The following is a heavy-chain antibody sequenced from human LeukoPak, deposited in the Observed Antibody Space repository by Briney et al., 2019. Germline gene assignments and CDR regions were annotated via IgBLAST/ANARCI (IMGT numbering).Heavy chain of an antibody. CDR1: GFTFSNAW. CDR2: IRSTANGYAT. CDR3: TGNYYGSGSYADFDY. V-gene: IGHV3-73*01. J-gene: IGHJ4*02. D-gene: IGHD3-10*01. Sequence: GGSLRLSCAASGFTFSNAWMSWVRQAPGKGLEWVGCIRSTANGYATAYAASVKGRFTISRDDSKNTAYLQMDSLKTEDTAVYYCTGNYYGSGSYADFDYWGQGTLVTVSS.